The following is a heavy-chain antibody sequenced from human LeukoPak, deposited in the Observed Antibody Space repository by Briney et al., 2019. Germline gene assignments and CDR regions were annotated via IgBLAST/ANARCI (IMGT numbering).Heavy chain of an antibody. CDR3: ARPPLYSNDGMDV. D-gene: IGHD4-4*01. CDR2: INHSGST. CDR1: GGSFSGYY. J-gene: IGHJ6*02. V-gene: IGHV4-34*01. Sequence: SETLSLTCAVYGGSFSGYYWSRIRQPPGKGLEWIGEINHSGSTNYNPSLKSRVTISVDTSKNQFSLKLSSVTAADTAVYYCARPPLYSNDGMDVWGQGTTVTVSS.